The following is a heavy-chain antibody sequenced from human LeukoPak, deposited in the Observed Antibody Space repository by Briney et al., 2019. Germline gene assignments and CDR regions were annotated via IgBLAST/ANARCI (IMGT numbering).Heavy chain of an antibody. V-gene: IGHV4-61*02. CDR3: AREVAVSDTSPHYFDH. D-gene: IGHD6-19*01. Sequence: SQTLSLTCTVSGGSISSGGYYWSWIRQPAGKGLEWIGRIYTSGSTNYNPSLKSRVTMSVDTSKNQFSLKVTSVTAADTAVYYCAREVAVSDTSPHYFDHWGQGTLVTVSS. CDR2: IYTSGST. CDR1: GGSISSGGYY. J-gene: IGHJ4*02.